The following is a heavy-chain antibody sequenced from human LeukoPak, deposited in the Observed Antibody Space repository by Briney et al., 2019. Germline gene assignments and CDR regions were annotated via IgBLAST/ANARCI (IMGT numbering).Heavy chain of an antibody. CDR2: IIPILGIA. D-gene: IGHD3-3*01. CDR1: GGTFSSYA. Sequence: SVKVSCKASGGTFSSYAISWVRQAPGQGLEWMGRIIPILGIANYAQKFQGRVTITTDEFTSTAYMELSSLRSEDTAVYYCARVNSPRRGVNDFWSGDLGSWGQGTLVTVSS. CDR3: ARVNSPRRGVNDFWSGDLGS. V-gene: IGHV1-69*04. J-gene: IGHJ4*02.